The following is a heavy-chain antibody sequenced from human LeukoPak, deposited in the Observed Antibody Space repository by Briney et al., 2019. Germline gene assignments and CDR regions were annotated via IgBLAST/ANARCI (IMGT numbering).Heavy chain of an antibody. CDR3: ARGFRSVTTWGYFDY. CDR1: GFTFSTNY. J-gene: IGHJ4*02. CDR2: IYSGGST. D-gene: IGHD4-17*01. V-gene: IGHV3-66*01. Sequence: GGSLRLSCAASGFTFSTNYMSWVRQAPGKGLEGFSLIYSGGSTYYSDSVKGRFTISRDYSNNTLYLQMNSLRADDTAVYYCARGFRSVTTWGYFDYWGQGTLVTVSS.